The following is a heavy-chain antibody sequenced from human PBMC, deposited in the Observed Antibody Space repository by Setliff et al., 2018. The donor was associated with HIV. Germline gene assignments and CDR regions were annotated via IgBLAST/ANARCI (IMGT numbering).Heavy chain of an antibody. D-gene: IGHD3-22*01. J-gene: IGHJ3*02. Sequence: ASVKVSCKASGGTFSTSAISWMRQAPGQGLEWMGGIIPFFGSANYAQKFQGRLTITADASSSTAYMDLSSLTSEDTAVYYCARRHFYDSSGLVWAFDIWGQGTMVTVSS. V-gene: IGHV1-69*13. CDR3: ARRHFYDSSGLVWAFDI. CDR2: IIPFFGSA. CDR1: GGTFSTSA.